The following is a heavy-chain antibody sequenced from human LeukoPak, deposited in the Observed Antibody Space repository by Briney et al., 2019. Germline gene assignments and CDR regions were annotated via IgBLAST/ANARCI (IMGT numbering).Heavy chain of an antibody. CDR1: GDSVSSNSAA. Sequence: APTLSLTCAVSGDSVSSNSAAWNWLRQSPARGLEGLGRTYYRSKWYNDYAVSVKSRITINPDTSKNQFSLQLNSVTPEDTAVYYCARNLAVAADPFDYWGQGTLVTVSS. J-gene: IGHJ4*02. D-gene: IGHD6-19*01. V-gene: IGHV6-1*01. CDR2: TYYRSKWYN. CDR3: ARNLAVAADPFDY.